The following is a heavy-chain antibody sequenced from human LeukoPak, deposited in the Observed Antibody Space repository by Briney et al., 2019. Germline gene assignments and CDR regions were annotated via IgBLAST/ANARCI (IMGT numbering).Heavy chain of an antibody. CDR2: IIPILGIA. V-gene: IGHV1-69*04. J-gene: IGHJ5*02. Sequence: GGSLRLSCAASGFTFSSYAMSWVRQAPGQGLEWMGRIIPILGIANYAQKFQGRVTITADKSTSTAYMELSSLRSEDTAVYYCARASDDYGDYELDPWGQGTLVTVSS. CDR1: GFTFSSYA. D-gene: IGHD4-17*01. CDR3: ARASDDYGDYELDP.